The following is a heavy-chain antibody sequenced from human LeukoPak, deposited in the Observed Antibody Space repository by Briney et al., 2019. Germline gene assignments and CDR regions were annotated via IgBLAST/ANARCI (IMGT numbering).Heavy chain of an antibody. CDR3: ARVLSDTSGRIFDY. CDR1: GGSISSYY. D-gene: IGHD6-19*01. J-gene: IGHJ4*02. Sequence: PSETLSLTCTVSGGSISSYYWSWIRQPPGKGLEWVGFISYSGITNYNPSLKSRVTTSVASSKNQFSLKVTSVTAVDTAVYYCARVLSDTSGRIFDYWGQGTLVTVSS. CDR2: ISYSGIT. V-gene: IGHV4-59*01.